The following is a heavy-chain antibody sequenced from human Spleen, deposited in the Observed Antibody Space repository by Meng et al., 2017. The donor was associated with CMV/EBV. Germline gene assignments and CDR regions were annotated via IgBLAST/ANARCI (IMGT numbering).Heavy chain of an antibody. J-gene: IGHJ4*02. CDR2: INSDGSDI. CDR1: GFTFSSYW. Sequence: GESLKISCAAYGFTFSSYWMHWVRQAPGKGLVWVSSINSDGSDIKYADSVKGRFIISRDNAKNTLYLQMSGLRAEDTAVYYCAKIVPAAIPDYWGEGKLVTVSS. D-gene: IGHD2-2*01. V-gene: IGHV3-74*03. CDR3: AKIVPAAIPDY.